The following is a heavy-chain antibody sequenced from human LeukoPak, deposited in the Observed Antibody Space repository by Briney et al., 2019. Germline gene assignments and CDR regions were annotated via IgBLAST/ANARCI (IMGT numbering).Heavy chain of an antibody. V-gene: IGHV4-30-4*01. CDR2: IYYSGST. CDR3: ARAPGLVPAGNDY. Sequence: SETLSLTCTVSGGSISSGDYYWSWIRQPPGKGLEWIGYIYYSGSTYYNPSLKSRVTISVDTSKNQFSLKLSPVTAADTAVYYCARAPGLVPAGNDYWGQGTLVTVSS. J-gene: IGHJ4*02. D-gene: IGHD2-2*01. CDR1: GGSISSGDYY.